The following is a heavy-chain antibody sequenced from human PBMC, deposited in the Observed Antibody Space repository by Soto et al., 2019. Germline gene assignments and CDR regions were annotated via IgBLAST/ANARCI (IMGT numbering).Heavy chain of an antibody. Sequence: ASVKVSCKASGYTFTYYHVHWVRQAPGQGLEWMGIINPYGGDTTYAQKFQGRVTMTRDTSTSTVYMELSSLRSEDTAVYYCARDVVEMATRGGGILDYWGLGILVTVSS. CDR2: INPYGGDT. J-gene: IGHJ4*02. D-gene: IGHD1-26*01. CDR1: GYTFTYYH. V-gene: IGHV1-46*01. CDR3: ARDVVEMATRGGGILDY.